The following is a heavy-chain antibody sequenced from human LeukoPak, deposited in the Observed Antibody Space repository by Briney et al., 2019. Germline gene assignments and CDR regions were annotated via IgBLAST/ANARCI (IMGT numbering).Heavy chain of an antibody. CDR2: IKQAGSEK. V-gene: IGHV3-7*01. Sequence: GGSLRLSCAASGFTFSSYWMSWVRQAPGKGLEWVANIKQAGSEKYYVDSEKGRFTISRDNAKNSLYLQMNSRRGEDTAVYYCGRGPLWFGVPLDYWGQGTLVTVSS. J-gene: IGHJ4*02. D-gene: IGHD3-10*01. CDR1: GFTFSSYW. CDR3: GRGPLWFGVPLDY.